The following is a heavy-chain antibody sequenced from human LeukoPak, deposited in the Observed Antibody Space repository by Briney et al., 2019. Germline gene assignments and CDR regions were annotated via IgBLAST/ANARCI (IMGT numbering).Heavy chain of an antibody. D-gene: IGHD3-3*01. V-gene: IGHV3-30*02. CDR3: AKRVDDFWSGYYVFDY. J-gene: IGHJ4*02. CDR2: IRYDGSNK. Sequence: GGSLRLSCAASGFTFSSYGMHWVRQAPGKGLEWVAFIRYDGSNKYYADSVKGRFTISRDNSKNTLYLQMNSLRAEDTAVYYCAKRVDDFWSGYYVFDYWGQGTLVTVSS. CDR1: GFTFSSYG.